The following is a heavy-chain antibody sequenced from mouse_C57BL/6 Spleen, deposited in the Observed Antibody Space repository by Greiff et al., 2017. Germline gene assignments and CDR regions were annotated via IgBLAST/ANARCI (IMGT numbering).Heavy chain of an antibody. J-gene: IGHJ1*03. CDR3: ARGPFITTVVAPFDV. Sequence: EVMLVESGGGLVKPGGSLKLSCAASGFTFSDYGMHWVRQAPEKGLEWVAYISSGSSTIYYADTVKGRFTISRDNAKNTLFLQMTSLRSEDTAMYYCARGPFITTVVAPFDVWGTGTTVTVSS. CDR1: GFTFSDYG. D-gene: IGHD1-1*01. CDR2: ISSGSSTI. V-gene: IGHV5-17*01.